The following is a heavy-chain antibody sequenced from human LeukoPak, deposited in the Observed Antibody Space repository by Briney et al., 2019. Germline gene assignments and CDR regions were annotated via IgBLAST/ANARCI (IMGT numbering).Heavy chain of an antibody. Sequence: PSETLSLTCTVSGGSISSYYWSWIRQPAGKGLEWIGRIYTSGSTNYNPSLKSRVTMSVDTSKNQFSLKLSSVTAADTAVYYCARDRRGYSYGCDAFDIWGQGTVVTVSS. CDR3: ARDRRGYSYGCDAFDI. V-gene: IGHV4-4*07. J-gene: IGHJ3*02. CDR2: IYTSGST. CDR1: GGSISSYY. D-gene: IGHD5-18*01.